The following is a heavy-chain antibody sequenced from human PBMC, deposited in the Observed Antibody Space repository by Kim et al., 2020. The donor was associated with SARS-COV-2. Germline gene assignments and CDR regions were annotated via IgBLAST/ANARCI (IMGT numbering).Heavy chain of an antibody. Sequence: SETLSLTCTVSGGSISSSYWSWIRQPPGKGLEWVGYICYSGSTNYNPSLKSRVTISVDTSKNQFSLKLSSVTAADTAGYYCASTPTNGFMVRGVHWFDPWGQGTLVTVSS. CDR1: GGSISSSY. V-gene: IGHV4-59*08. J-gene: IGHJ5*02. CDR3: ASTPTNGFMVRGVHWFDP. D-gene: IGHD3-10*01. CDR2: ICYSGST.